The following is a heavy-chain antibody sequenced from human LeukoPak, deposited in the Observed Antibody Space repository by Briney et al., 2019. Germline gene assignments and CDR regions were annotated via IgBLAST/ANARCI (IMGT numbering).Heavy chain of an antibody. CDR2: INHSGST. Sequence: SETLSLTCTVSGGSIASNTYYWGWIRQPPGKGLEWIGEINHSGSTNYNPSLKSRVTISVDTSKNQFSLKLSSVTAADTAVYYCAREKVRWIAAKQPGRSNWFDPWGQGTLVTVSS. D-gene: IGHD6-13*01. V-gene: IGHV4-39*07. CDR1: GGSIASNTYY. J-gene: IGHJ5*02. CDR3: AREKVRWIAAKQPGRSNWFDP.